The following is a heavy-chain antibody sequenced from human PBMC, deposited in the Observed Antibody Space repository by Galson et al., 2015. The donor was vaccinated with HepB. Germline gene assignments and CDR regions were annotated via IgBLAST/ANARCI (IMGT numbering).Heavy chain of an antibody. J-gene: IGHJ5*02. V-gene: IGHV3-48*03. CDR2: ISATGTTI. D-gene: IGHD3-3*01. CDR1: GFTFSRYN. Sequence: SLRLSCAASGFTFSRYNMNWVRQAPGKGLDWISYISATGTTIDYADSVKGRFTISRDNDKNSLYLQMNSLRVEDTAVYYCARDSRATFGEPNWFDPWGQGTLVIVSS. CDR3: ARDSRATFGEPNWFDP.